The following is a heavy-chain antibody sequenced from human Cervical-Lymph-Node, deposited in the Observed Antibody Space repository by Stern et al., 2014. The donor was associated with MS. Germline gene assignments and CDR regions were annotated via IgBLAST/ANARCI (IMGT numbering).Heavy chain of an antibody. V-gene: IGHV1-18*01. D-gene: IGHD3-16*02. J-gene: IGHJ4*02. CDR2: ISAYNGNT. CDR3: ARLGDYVWGSYRSFFDY. CDR1: GYTFTSYG. Sequence: QMQLVQSGAEVKKPGASVKVSCKASGYTFTSYGISWVRQAPGQGLEWMGWISAYNGNTHYAQKLQGRVTMTTETSTSTAYMELRSLRSDDTAVYYCARLGDYVWGSYRSFFDYWGQGTLVTVSS.